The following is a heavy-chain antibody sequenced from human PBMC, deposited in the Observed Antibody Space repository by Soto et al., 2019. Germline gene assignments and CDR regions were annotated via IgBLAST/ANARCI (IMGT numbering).Heavy chain of an antibody. CDR3: ARVEGHSSSWYGFYFDY. J-gene: IGHJ4*02. CDR1: GYTLTGYY. Sequence: ASVKVSCKASGYTLTGYYMHWVRQAPGQGLEWMGWINPNSGGTNYAQKFQGRVTMTRDTSISTAYMELSRLRSDDTAVYYCARVEGHSSSWYGFYFDYWGQGTLVTVSS. D-gene: IGHD6-13*01. V-gene: IGHV1-2*02. CDR2: INPNSGGT.